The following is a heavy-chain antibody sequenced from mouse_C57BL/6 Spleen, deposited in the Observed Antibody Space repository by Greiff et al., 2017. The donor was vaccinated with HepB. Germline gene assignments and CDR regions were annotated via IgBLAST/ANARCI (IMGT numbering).Heavy chain of an antibody. CDR1: GYAFSSSW. Sequence: VQLQQSGPELVKPGASVKISCKASGYAFSSSWMNWVKQRPGKGLEWIGRIYPGDGDTNYNGKFKGKATLTADKSSSTAYMQLSSLTSEDSAVYFCAREGQLRLPYAMDYWGQGTSVTVSS. CDR3: AREGQLRLPYAMDY. J-gene: IGHJ4*01. D-gene: IGHD3-2*02. V-gene: IGHV1-82*01. CDR2: IYPGDGDT.